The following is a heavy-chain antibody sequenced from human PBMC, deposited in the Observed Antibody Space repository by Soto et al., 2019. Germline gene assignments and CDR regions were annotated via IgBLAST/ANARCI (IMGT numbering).Heavy chain of an antibody. D-gene: IGHD3-9*01. CDR1: GFTFSSYG. CDR2: ISYDGSNK. V-gene: IGHV3-30*18. J-gene: IGHJ4*02. CDR3: AKDGDYDILTGYVLWDY. Sequence: QVQLVESGGGVVQPGRSLRLSCAASGFTFSSYGMHWVRQAPGKGLEWVAVISYDGSNKYYADSVKGRFTISRDNSKNTLYLQMNSLRAEDTAVYYCAKDGDYDILTGYVLWDYWGQGTLVTVSS.